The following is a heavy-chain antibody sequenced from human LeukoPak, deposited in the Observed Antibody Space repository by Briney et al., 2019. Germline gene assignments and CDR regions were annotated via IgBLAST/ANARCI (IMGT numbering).Heavy chain of an antibody. CDR2: ISSSGSTI. Sequence: GSLRLSCAASGFTFSSYEMNWVRQAPGKGLEWVSYISSSGSTIYYADSVKGRFTISRDNAKNSLYLQMNSLRAEDTAVYYCARGQRARGYYYYYMDVWGKGTTVTVSS. CDR3: ARGQRARGYYYYYMDV. CDR1: GFTFSSYE. J-gene: IGHJ6*03. D-gene: IGHD1-1*01. V-gene: IGHV3-48*03.